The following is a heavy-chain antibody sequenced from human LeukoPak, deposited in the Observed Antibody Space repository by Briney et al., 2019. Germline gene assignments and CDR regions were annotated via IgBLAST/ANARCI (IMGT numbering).Heavy chain of an antibody. CDR3: ARHYIQPPHYFDY. V-gene: IGHV4-59*08. CDR2: IYYTGST. J-gene: IGHJ4*02. D-gene: IGHD2-2*01. CDR1: GGSISSYY. Sequence: SETLSLTCTVSGGSISSYYWSWIRQPPRKGLERIGFIYYTGSTHYNPSLKSRVTVSVDTSKNQFSLKLSAVTAADTAVYYCARHYIQPPHYFDYWGQGTLVTVSS.